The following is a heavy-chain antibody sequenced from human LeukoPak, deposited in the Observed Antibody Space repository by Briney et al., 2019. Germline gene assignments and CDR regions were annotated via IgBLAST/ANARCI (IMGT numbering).Heavy chain of an antibody. CDR2: INHSGST. D-gene: IGHD1-14*01. Sequence: PSETLSLTCAVYGGSFSGYYWSWIRQPPGKGLEWIGEINHSGSTNYNPSPKSRVTISVDTSKNQFSLKLSSVTAADTAVHYCVRRSNYYYYGMDVWGQGTTVTVSS. CDR1: GGSFSGYY. V-gene: IGHV4-34*01. J-gene: IGHJ6*02. CDR3: VRRSNYYYYGMDV.